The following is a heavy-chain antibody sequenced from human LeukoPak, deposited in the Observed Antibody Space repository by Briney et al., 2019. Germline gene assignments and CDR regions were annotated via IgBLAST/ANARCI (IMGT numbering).Heavy chain of an antibody. V-gene: IGHV4-34*01. D-gene: IGHD1-26*01. CDR2: INHSGST. J-gene: IGHJ4*02. CDR3: ARDSGSNRGASRY. CDR1: GGSFSGYY. Sequence: PSETLSLTCAVYGGSFSGYYWSWIRQPPGKGLEWIGEINHSGSTNYNPSLKSRVTISVDTSKNQFSLKLSSVTAADTAVYYCARDSGSNRGASRYWGQGTLVTVSS.